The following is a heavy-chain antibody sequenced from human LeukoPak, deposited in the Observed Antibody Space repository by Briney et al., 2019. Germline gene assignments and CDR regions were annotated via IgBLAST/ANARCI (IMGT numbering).Heavy chain of an antibody. D-gene: IGHD3-22*01. V-gene: IGHV4-34*01. CDR2: INHSGST. J-gene: IGHJ4*02. CDR1: GGSFSGYY. CDR3: ARAPYDSSGYHYYFDY. Sequence: SETLSLTCAVYGGSFSGYYWSWIRQPPGKGLEWIGEINHSGSTNYNPSLKSRVTIPVDTSKNQFSLKLSSVTAADTAVYYCARAPYDSSGYHYYFDYWGQGTLVTVSS.